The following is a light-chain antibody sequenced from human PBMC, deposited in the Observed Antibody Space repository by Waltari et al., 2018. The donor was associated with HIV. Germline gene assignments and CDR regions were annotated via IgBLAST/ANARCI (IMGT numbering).Light chain of an antibody. CDR3: QQRRRWPIT. Sequence: DIVLTQSPAILSLSPGEGVTLSCRASQDVSSYLAWYQHKPGQAPRLLIYDASNRATGIAARCSGGGSGTDFTLTSSRLEPDDFALYYWQQRRRWPITFGQGTRIEI. V-gene: IGKV3-11*01. CDR2: DAS. J-gene: IGKJ5*01. CDR1: QDVSSY.